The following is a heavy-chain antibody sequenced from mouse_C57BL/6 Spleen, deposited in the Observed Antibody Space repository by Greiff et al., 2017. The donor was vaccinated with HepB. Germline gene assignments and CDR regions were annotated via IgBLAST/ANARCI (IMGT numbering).Heavy chain of an antibody. Sequence: VQLQQPGAELVMPGASVKLSCKASGYTFTSYWMHWVKQRPGQGLEWIGEIDPSDSYTNYNQKFKGKSTLTVDKSSSTAYMQLSSLTSEDSAVYYCARVGDYDVGFAYWGQGTLVTVSA. CDR1: GYTFTSYW. CDR2: IDPSDSYT. J-gene: IGHJ3*01. D-gene: IGHD2-4*01. V-gene: IGHV1-69*01. CDR3: ARVGDYDVGFAY.